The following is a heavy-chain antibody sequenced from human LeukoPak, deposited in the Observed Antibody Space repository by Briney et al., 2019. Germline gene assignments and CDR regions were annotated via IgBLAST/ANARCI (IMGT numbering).Heavy chain of an antibody. CDR1: GFTVSSNY. V-gene: IGHV3-66*02. CDR2: IYSGGST. Sequence: GGSLRLSCAASGFTVSSNYMSWVRQAPGKGLQWVSVIYSGGSTYYADSVKGRFTISRDNSKNTLYLQMNSLRAEDTAVYYCATRKTWALDYWGQGTLVTVSS. D-gene: IGHD7-27*01. J-gene: IGHJ4*02. CDR3: ATRKTWALDY.